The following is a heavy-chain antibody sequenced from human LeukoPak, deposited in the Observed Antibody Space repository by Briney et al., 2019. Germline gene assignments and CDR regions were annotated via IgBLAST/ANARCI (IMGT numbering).Heavy chain of an antibody. Sequence: PGGSLRLSCAASGFTSNTYAMSWVRQAPGKGLEWVSLIIGSGNSIHYADSVKGRFTISRDNFKNTVFLQLNSLRPEDTAVYYCAKHGDNVWGSFRFGLDHWGQGTLVTVSS. V-gene: IGHV3-23*01. CDR2: IIGSGNSI. CDR1: GFTSNTYA. D-gene: IGHD3-16*02. CDR3: AKHGDNVWGSFRFGLDH. J-gene: IGHJ5*02.